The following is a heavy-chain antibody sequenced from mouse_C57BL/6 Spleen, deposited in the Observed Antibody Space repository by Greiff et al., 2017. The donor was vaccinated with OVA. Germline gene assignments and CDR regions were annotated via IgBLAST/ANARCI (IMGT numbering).Heavy chain of an antibody. CDR2: ISYSGRT. D-gene: IGHD1-1*01. Sequence: VQLKQSGPGMVKPSQSLSLTCTVTGYSITSGYDWHWIRHFPGNQLEWMGYISYSGRTNYNPSLKSRTSFTHDTSKNHFFLKLNSVTTEDTATYYCARAVVAPNYAMDYWGQGTSVTVSS. CDR1: GYSITSGYD. CDR3: ARAVVAPNYAMDY. J-gene: IGHJ4*01. V-gene: IGHV3-1*01.